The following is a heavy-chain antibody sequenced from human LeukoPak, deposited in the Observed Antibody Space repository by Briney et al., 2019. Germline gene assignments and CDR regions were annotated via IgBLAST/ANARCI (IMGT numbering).Heavy chain of an antibody. D-gene: IGHD3-10*01. J-gene: IGHJ4*02. CDR3: ARGGSGSYHY. V-gene: IGHV4-59*01. Sequence: SETLSLTCTVSGGSISSYYWSWIRQPPGKGLEWIGYIYYSGSTNYNPSLKSRVTISVDTSKNQFSLKLSSVTAADTAVYYCARGGSGSYHYWGQGTLVTVSS. CDR2: IYYSGST. CDR1: GGSISSYY.